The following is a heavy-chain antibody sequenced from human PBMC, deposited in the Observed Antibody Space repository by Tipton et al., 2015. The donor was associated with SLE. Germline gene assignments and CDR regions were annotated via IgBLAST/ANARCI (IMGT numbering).Heavy chain of an antibody. CDR2: INNVGSVE. CDR3: AKASGAFYGTEYFDY. V-gene: IGHV3-7*03. CDR1: GFTVSSYW. D-gene: IGHD2/OR15-2a*01. Sequence: GSLRLSCAASGFTVSSYWMSWVRQAPGKGLEWVANINNVGSVEYYVDSVKGRFTISKDNSKNTLFLQMNSLRPQDTAVYYCAKASGAFYGTEYFDYWGQGTLVTLSS. J-gene: IGHJ4*02.